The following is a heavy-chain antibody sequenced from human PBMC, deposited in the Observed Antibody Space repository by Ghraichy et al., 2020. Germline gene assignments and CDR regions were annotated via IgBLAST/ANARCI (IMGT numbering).Heavy chain of an antibody. D-gene: IGHD3-10*01. J-gene: IGHJ4*02. CDR3: ARIPSITMVRGVINSPLDY. CDR1: GGSISSYY. Sequence: SETLSLTCTVSGGSISSYYWSWIRQPPGKGLEWIGYIYYSGSTNYNPSLKSRVTISVDTSKNQFSLKLSSVTAADTAVYYCARIPSITMVRGVINSPLDYWGQGTLVTVSS. V-gene: IGHV4-59*01. CDR2: IYYSGST.